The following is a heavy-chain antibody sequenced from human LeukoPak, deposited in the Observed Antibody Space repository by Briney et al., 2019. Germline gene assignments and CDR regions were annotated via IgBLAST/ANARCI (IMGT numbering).Heavy chain of an antibody. D-gene: IGHD3-22*01. V-gene: IGHV4-39*07. CDR3: ARFYYDSSGFYYYFDY. CDR1: GGSISSSSYY. J-gene: IGHJ4*02. CDR2: IYYSGST. Sequence: TSETLSLTCTVSGGSISSSSYYWGWIRQPPGKGLEWIGSIYYSGSTYYNPSLKSRVTISVDTSKNQFSLKLSSVTAADTAVYYCARFYYDSSGFYYYFDYWGQGALVTVSS.